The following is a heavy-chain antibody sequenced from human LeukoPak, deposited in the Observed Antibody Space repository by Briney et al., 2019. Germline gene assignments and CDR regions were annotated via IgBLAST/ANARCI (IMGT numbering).Heavy chain of an antibody. CDR1: GYTFTSYY. Sequence: ASVKVSCKASGYTFTSYYMHWVRQAPGQGLEWMGIINPSGGSTSYAQKFQGRVTMTRNTSISTAYMELSSLRSEDTAVYYCARGLSLWFGEPGRVDYWGQGTLVTVSS. CDR3: ARGLSLWFGEPGRVDY. CDR2: INPSGGST. V-gene: IGHV1-46*01. J-gene: IGHJ4*02. D-gene: IGHD3-10*01.